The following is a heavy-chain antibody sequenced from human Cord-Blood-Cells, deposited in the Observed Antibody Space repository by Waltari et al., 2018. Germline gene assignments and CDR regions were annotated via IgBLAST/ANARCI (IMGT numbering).Heavy chain of an antibody. CDR3: ARGYSSSWYGWFDP. Sequence: VQLQQSGPGLVKPSQTLPLTCAISGDSVPSNSAPCNWIRQSPSRGLEWLGRTYYRSKWYNDYAVSVKSRITINPDTSKNQFSLQLNSVTPEDTAVYYCARGYSSSWYGWFDPWGQGTLVTVSS. V-gene: IGHV6-1*01. CDR2: TYYRSKWYN. D-gene: IGHD6-13*01. CDR1: GDSVPSNSAP. J-gene: IGHJ5*02.